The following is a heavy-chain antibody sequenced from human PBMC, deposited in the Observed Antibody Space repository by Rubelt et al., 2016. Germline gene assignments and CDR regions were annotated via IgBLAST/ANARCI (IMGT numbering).Heavy chain of an antibody. CDR1: GYTFTSYY. Sequence: QVQLVQSGAEVKKPGASVKVSCKASGYTFTSYYMHWVRQAPGQGLEWMGIINPSGGSTGYAKKFQGRVTMTRDTSTSTVYMELSSLRSEDTAVYYCARTLGVYYGMDVWGQGTTVTVSS. D-gene: IGHD3-16*01. J-gene: IGHJ6*02. CDR2: INPSGGST. V-gene: IGHV1-46*01. CDR3: ARTLGVYYGMDV.